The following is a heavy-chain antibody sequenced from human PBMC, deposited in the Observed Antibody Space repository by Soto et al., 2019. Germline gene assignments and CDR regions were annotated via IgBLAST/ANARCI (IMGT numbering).Heavy chain of an antibody. V-gene: IGHV3-7*04. CDR3: ARTGGAYYAWDY. J-gene: IGHJ4*02. D-gene: IGHD3-10*01. CDR1: GFTFSRYW. CDR2: IKQDGSEE. Sequence: ESGGGLVQPGGSLRLSCAASGFTFSRYWMSWVRQAPGKGLEWVANIKQDGSEEYYVDSVKGRFTISRDNAKNSSYLQMNSLRAEDTAVYYCARTGGAYYAWDYWGQGTLVTVSS.